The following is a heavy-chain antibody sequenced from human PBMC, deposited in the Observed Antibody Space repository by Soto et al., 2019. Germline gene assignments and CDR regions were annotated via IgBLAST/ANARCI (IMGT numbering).Heavy chain of an antibody. CDR1: GGSGGSFSGYY. V-gene: IGHV4-34*01. D-gene: IGHD5-12*01. Sequence: LSLTCAVNGGSGGSFSGYYWSWIRQPPGKGLEWIGEINHSGSTNYNPSLKSRVTISVDTPKNQFSLRAEDTAVYYCARDFGNKRWLQPDRYYGMDVWGQGTTVTVSS. CDR3: ARDFGNKRWLQPDRYYGMDV. J-gene: IGHJ6*02. CDR2: INHSGST.